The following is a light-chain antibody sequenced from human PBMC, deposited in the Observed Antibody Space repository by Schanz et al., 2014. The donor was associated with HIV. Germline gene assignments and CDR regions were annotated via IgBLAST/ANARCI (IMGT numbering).Light chain of an antibody. Sequence: QSVLTQPPSVSGAPGQRVTISCAGSSSNIGARYDVHWYQQLPGTAPKLLIYSNNQRPSGVPDRFSGSKSGTSASLAISGLQSEDEADYYCAAWDDSLNGVVFGGGTKLTVL. V-gene: IGLV1-44*01. CDR2: SNN. J-gene: IGLJ2*01. CDR1: SSNIGARYD. CDR3: AAWDDSLNGVV.